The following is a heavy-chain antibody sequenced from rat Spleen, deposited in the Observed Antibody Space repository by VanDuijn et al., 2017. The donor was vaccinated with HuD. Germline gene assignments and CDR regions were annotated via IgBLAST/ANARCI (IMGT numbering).Heavy chain of an antibody. CDR3: AIHGDYGYPWFAY. CDR1: GFTFNVYW. Sequence: EVQLVESGGGLVQPGKSLKLSCVASGFTFNVYWMAWIRQAPGKGLEWVASITNTGDTTYYSDSVKGRFTISRDNAKSTLYLQMNRLRSEDTATYYCAIHGDYGYPWFAYWGQGTLVSVSS. D-gene: IGHD1-7*01. V-gene: IGHV5-31*01. J-gene: IGHJ3*01. CDR2: ITNTGDTT.